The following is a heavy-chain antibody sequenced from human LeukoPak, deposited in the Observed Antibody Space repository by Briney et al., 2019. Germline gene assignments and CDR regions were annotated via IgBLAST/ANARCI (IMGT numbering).Heavy chain of an antibody. CDR3: AREAAYYYGSGLYYYYMDV. D-gene: IGHD3-10*01. V-gene: IGHV4-4*07. CDR2: IYTSGST. Sequence: SETLSLTCAVYGGSFSGYYWSWIRQPAGKGLEWIGRIYTSGSTNYNPSLKSRVTMSVDTSKNQFSLKLSSVTAADTAVYYCAREAAYYYGSGLYYYYMDVWGKGTTVTISS. J-gene: IGHJ6*03. CDR1: GGSFSGYY.